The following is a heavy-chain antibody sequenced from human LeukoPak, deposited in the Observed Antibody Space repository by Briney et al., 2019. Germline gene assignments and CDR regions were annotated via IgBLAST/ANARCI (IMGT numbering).Heavy chain of an antibody. CDR2: INSNSGDT. CDR3: ARDKSGIDY. J-gene: IGHJ4*02. Sequence: ASVKVSCKTSGYMFTGYYIHWVRRAPGQGLEWMGRINSNSGDTKYAQKSQGRVTMARDTSITTVYMELSSLRSDDTAVYYCARDKSGIDYWGQGTLVTVSS. V-gene: IGHV1-2*06. D-gene: IGHD1-26*01. CDR1: GYMFTGYY.